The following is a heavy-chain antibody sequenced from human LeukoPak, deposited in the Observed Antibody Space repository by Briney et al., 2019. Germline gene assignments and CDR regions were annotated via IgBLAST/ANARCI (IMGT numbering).Heavy chain of an antibody. V-gene: IGHV3-23*01. Sequence: GGSLRLSCAASGFTFSTYSMGWVRLAPGKGLEWVSGISGSGANTYYADSVKGRFTISRDNSKNTLYLQMNSLRAEDTAVFYCAKNPASGGYFDYWGQGTLVTVSS. CDR3: AKNPASGGYFDY. CDR2: ISGSGANT. D-gene: IGHD6-13*01. J-gene: IGHJ4*02. CDR1: GFTFSTYS.